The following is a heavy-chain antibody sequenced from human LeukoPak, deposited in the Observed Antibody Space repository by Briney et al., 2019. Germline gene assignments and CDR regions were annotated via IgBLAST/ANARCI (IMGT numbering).Heavy chain of an antibody. CDR2: ISWNSGSI. J-gene: IGHJ3*02. Sequence: GGSLRLSCAASGFTFSSYSMNWVRQAPGKGLEWVSGISWNSGSIGYADSVKGRFTISRDNSKNTLYLQMNSLRAEDTAVYYCAKGKKDGRDAFDIWGQGTMVTVSS. V-gene: IGHV3-48*01. CDR3: AKGKKDGRDAFDI. CDR1: GFTFSSYS.